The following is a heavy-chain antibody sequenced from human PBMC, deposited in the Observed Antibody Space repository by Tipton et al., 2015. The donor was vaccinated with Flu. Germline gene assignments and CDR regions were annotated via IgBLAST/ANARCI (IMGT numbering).Heavy chain of an antibody. CDR3: ARGGANYF. J-gene: IGHJ4*02. CDR1: GFTFSDYE. CDR2: ISNSGGSI. V-gene: IGHV3-48*03. Sequence: SLRLSCAASGFTFSDYEFNWVRQAPGKGLEWVSYISNSGGSIYYADSLKGRFTISRDNAKNSLYLQMNSLRAEDTAVYYCARGGANYFWGQGTLVTVSS. D-gene: IGHD1-26*01.